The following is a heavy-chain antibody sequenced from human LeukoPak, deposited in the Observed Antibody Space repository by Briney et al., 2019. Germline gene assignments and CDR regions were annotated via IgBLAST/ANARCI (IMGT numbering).Heavy chain of an antibody. Sequence: SETLSLTCTVSGGSISSGSYYWSWIRQPAGKGLEWIGRIYTSGSTNYNPSLKSRVTISVDTSKNQFSLKLSSVTAADTAVYYCASSQRLAAGSWILYYFDYWGQGTLVTVSS. CDR3: ASSQRLAAGSWILYYFDY. CDR1: GGSISSGSYY. CDR2: IYTSGST. J-gene: IGHJ4*02. V-gene: IGHV4-61*02. D-gene: IGHD6-25*01.